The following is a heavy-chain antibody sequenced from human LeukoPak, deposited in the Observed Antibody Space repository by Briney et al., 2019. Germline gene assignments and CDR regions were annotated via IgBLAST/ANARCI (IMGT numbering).Heavy chain of an antibody. CDR2: IIPIFGTA. D-gene: IGHD4-17*01. CDR3: AVSRDYGDYVWFDP. Sequence: ASVKVSCKASGGTFSSYAISWVQQAPGQGLEWMGGIIPIFGTANYAQKFQGRVTITADESTSTAYMELSSLRSEDTAVYYCAVSRDYGDYVWFDPWGQGTLVTVSS. V-gene: IGHV1-69*13. J-gene: IGHJ5*02. CDR1: GGTFSSYA.